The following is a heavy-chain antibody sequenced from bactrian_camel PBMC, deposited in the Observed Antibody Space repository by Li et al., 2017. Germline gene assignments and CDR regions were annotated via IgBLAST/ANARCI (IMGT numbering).Heavy chain of an antibody. D-gene: IGHD5*01. J-gene: IGHJ4*01. Sequence: HVQLVESGGGSVQAGGSLRLSCTATGYIYDTYCTGWFRQAPGKEREGIATIDSDGDAAYADSMKGRFTISRDNAKNTLSLQMNSLKTEDTAVYYCVTHLWFGFNYWGQGTQVTVS. V-gene: IGHV3S53*01. CDR1: GYIYDTYC. CDR3: VTHLWFGFNY. CDR2: IDSDGDA.